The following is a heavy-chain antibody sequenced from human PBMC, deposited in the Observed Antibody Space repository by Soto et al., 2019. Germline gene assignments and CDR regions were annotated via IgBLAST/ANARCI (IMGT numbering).Heavy chain of an antibody. D-gene: IGHD3-10*01. Sequence: GESLKISCKGSGYSFRNDWIGWVRQLPWKGLEWVGIIYLSDSDASYSTSFEEPVTISADTAISTAYVHWSILKPCAPATCSCAAASRAVQGKYGLGVWGQVTAITVSS. J-gene: IGHJ6*02. CDR2: IYLSDSDA. CDR3: AAASRAVQGKYGLGV. V-gene: IGHV5-51*01. CDR1: GYSFRNDW.